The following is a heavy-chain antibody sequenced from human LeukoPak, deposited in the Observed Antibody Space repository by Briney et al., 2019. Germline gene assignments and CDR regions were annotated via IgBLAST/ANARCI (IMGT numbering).Heavy chain of an antibody. D-gene: IGHD2-2*01. CDR2: ISHDGVDK. CDR1: GFTFDTYG. Sequence: GRSLRLSCAASGFTFDTYGVHWVRQAPGKGLEWVAVISHDGVDKYYADSVKGRFTISRDNSKNTVSLQVNSLRAEDTAAYYCAKGGYCSATRCYVGKGMDDWGQGTLVTVSS. V-gene: IGHV3-30*18. CDR3: AKGGYCSATRCYVGKGMDD. J-gene: IGHJ4*02.